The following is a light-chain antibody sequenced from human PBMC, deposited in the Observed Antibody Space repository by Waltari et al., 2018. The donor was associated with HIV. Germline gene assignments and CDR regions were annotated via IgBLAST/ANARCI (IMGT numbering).Light chain of an antibody. V-gene: IGKV3-11*01. CDR1: QDVASF. CDR2: DAS. CDR3: QQRTNWPPIT. J-gene: IGKJ5*01. Sequence: VLTQSPATLSLSPGERATLSCRASQDVASFLAWYQHKPGQAPRLLIYDASNRATGVPARFSGSVSGTAFALTISSLEPEDFAVYYCQQRTNWPPITFGQGTRLEIK.